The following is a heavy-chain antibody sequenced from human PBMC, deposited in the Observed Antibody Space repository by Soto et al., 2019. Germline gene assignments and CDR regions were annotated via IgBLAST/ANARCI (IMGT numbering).Heavy chain of an antibody. CDR1: EFTVSSNY. D-gene: IGHD3-3*01. J-gene: IGHJ6*02. CDR3: ARGATYYDFWSGHYTSYTDYGMDV. Sequence: EVQLVESGGGLIQPGGSLRVSCAASEFTVSSNYMTWVRQAPGKGLEWVSVIDTAGRANYAESVKSRFTNSRDNSKNTLYLQMNSLRVEDTAVYYCARGATYYDFWSGHYTSYTDYGMDVWGQGTTVPVS. V-gene: IGHV3-53*01. CDR2: IDTAGRA.